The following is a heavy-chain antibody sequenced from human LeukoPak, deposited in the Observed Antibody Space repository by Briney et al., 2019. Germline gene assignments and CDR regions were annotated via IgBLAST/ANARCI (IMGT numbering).Heavy chain of an antibody. J-gene: IGHJ4*02. D-gene: IGHD3-10*01. V-gene: IGHV4-34*01. Sequence: KPSETLSLTCAVYGGSFSGYYWSWIRQPPGKGLEWIGEINHSGSTNYNPSLKSRVTISVDTSKNQFSLKLSSVTAADTAVYYCASMVRGVIFMWGQGTLVTVSS. CDR1: GGSFSGYY. CDR2: INHSGST. CDR3: ASMVRGVIFM.